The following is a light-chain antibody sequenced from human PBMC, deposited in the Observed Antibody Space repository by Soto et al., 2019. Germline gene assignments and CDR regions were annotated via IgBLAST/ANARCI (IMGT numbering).Light chain of an antibody. V-gene: IGKV3-20*01. CDR3: QQYGSSSYT. CDR2: AAS. Sequence: EIVLTQSPGTLSLSPGERATLSCRASQSISSSFLAWYQQKPGHAPMLLFYAASSRATGTPDRFSGSGAGTDSTLTISRLEPEDFAVYCWQQYGSSSYTFGQGTQLEIK. J-gene: IGKJ2*01. CDR1: QSISSSF.